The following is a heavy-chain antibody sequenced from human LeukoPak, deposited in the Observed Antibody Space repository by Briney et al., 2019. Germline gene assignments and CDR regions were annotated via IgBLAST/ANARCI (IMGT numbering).Heavy chain of an antibody. V-gene: IGHV3-23*01. CDR2: VRGGDAGT. D-gene: IGHD1-26*01. Sequence: GGSLRLSCAASGFTFSSYAMNWVRQAPGKGLEWVSAVRGGDAGTSYADSVKGRFTVSRDNSRNTLYLPMNSLRAEDTAVYYCVEDRGGSPFYGMDVWGQGTTVTVSS. CDR3: VEDRGGSPFYGMDV. CDR1: GFTFSSYA. J-gene: IGHJ6*02.